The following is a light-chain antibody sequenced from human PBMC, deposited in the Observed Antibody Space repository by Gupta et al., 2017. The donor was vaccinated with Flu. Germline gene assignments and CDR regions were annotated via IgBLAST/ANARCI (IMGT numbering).Light chain of an antibody. Sequence: GSSSNIGSNTVNWYQQLPGAAPKLLIYTNDQRPSGVPDRFSGSKSGTSASLAISGLQSEDEADYYCASWDDSLHGPVVIGRGTRPTVL. CDR2: TND. V-gene: IGLV1-44*01. J-gene: IGLJ2*01. CDR1: SSNIGSNT. CDR3: ASWDDSLHGPVV.